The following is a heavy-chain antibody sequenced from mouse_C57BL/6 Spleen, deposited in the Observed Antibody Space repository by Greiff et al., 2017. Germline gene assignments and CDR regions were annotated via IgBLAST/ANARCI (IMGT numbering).Heavy chain of an antibody. Sequence: VQLQQSGPELVKPGASVKISCTASGYSFTDYNMHWVKQSNGKSLEWIGVINPNYGTTSYNQKFKGKATLTVDPSSSTAYMQLNSLTSEDSAVYDCARRAAQATGYAMDYWGQGTSVTVSS. CDR3: ARRAAQATGYAMDY. J-gene: IGHJ4*01. V-gene: IGHV1-39*01. CDR2: INPNYGTT. D-gene: IGHD3-2*02. CDR1: GYSFTDYN.